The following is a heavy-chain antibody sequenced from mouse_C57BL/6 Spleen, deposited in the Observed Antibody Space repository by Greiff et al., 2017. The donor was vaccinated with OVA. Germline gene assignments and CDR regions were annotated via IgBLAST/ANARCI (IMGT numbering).Heavy chain of an antibody. V-gene: IGHV1-15*01. CDR2: IDPETGGT. CDR1: GYTFTDYE. J-gene: IGHJ4*01. D-gene: IGHD1-3*01. Sequence: QVQLQQSGAELVRPGASVTLSCKASGYTFTDYEMHWVKQTPVHGLEWIGAIDPETGGTAYNQKFMGKAILTADKSSSTAYMEFHSLTSGDSAVYYCRRTSGYYDYAMDYGGQGTLVTVSA. CDR3: RRTSGYYDYAMDY.